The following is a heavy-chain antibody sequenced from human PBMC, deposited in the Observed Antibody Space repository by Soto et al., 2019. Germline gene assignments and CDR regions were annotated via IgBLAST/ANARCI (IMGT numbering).Heavy chain of an antibody. CDR1: GYSFTGYS. D-gene: IGHD4-17*01. CDR2: VNGNSGDT. Sequence: QVQLVQSGAEVKEPGASVKVSCKTPGYSFTGYSIHWVRQAPGQGLEWMGWVNGNSGDTRYSQRFQGRVTMTRDTSTSTAYMELNRLTSDDTAVFYCARGRWGTGDYGGLIDNWGQGTLVTVSS. V-gene: IGHV1-2*02. CDR3: ARGRWGTGDYGGLIDN. J-gene: IGHJ4*02.